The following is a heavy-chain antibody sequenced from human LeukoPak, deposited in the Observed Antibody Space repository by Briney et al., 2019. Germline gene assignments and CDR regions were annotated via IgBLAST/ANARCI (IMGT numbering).Heavy chain of an antibody. D-gene: IGHD1-26*01. CDR3: AITGSYYEGYYFDY. Sequence: ASVKVSCKASGYTFTSYGISWVRQAPGQGLEWMGWISAYNGNTNYAQKLQGRVTMTTDTSTSTAYMELRSLRSEDTAVYYCAITGSYYEGYYFDYWGQGTLVTVSS. CDR2: ISAYNGNT. CDR1: GYTFTSYG. V-gene: IGHV1-18*01. J-gene: IGHJ4*02.